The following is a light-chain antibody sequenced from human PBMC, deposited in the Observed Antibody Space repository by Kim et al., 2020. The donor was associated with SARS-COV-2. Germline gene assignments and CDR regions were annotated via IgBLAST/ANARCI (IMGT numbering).Light chain of an antibody. V-gene: IGKV1-5*03. CDR3: QQYNFPMYS. Sequence: DIQVTQSPSTVSANVGDRVTITCRASQSVGDWLAWFQQKPGKAPKVLIYRASTLETGVPSRFSGSGSGTEFTLTISSLQPDDIATYYCQQYNFPMYSFGQGTKLEIK. CDR1: QSVGDW. J-gene: IGKJ2*03. CDR2: RAS.